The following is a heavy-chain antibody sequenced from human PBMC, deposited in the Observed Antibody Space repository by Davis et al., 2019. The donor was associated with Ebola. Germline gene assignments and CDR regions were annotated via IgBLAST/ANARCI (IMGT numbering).Heavy chain of an antibody. CDR1: AFTFSSYS. CDR2: ISSSSSYI. J-gene: IGHJ6*02. Sequence: GGSLRLSCAASAFTFSSYSMNWVRQAPGKGLEWVSSISSSSSYIYYADSVKGRFTISRDNAKNSLYLQMNSLRAEDTAVYYCARDQSIASRRGGWDYYYYGMDVWGQGTTVTVSS. CDR3: ARDQSIASRRGGWDYYYYGMDV. D-gene: IGHD6-6*01. V-gene: IGHV3-21*01.